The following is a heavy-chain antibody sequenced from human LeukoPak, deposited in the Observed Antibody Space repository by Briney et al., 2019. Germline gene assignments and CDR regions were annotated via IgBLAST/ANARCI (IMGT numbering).Heavy chain of an antibody. CDR3: ARGGFYYGSGSYLDY. D-gene: IGHD3-10*01. Sequence: GGSLRLSCAASGFTFSSYSMNWVRQAPGKGLEWVSSISSSSSYIYYADSVKGRFTISRDNAKNSLYLQMNSLRAEDTAVYYCARGGFYYGSGSYLDYWGQGTLVTVSS. CDR1: GFTFSSYS. V-gene: IGHV3-21*01. J-gene: IGHJ4*02. CDR2: ISSSSSYI.